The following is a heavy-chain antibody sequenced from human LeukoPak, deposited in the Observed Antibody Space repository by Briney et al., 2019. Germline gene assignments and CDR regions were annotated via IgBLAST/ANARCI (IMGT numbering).Heavy chain of an antibody. Sequence: SVKVSCKASGGTFSSYAISWVRQAPGQGLEWMGGIIPIFGTANYAQKFQGRVTITTDESTSTAYMELSSLRSKDTAVYYCAREARSGSYYRPHFDYWGQGTLVTVSS. V-gene: IGHV1-69*05. D-gene: IGHD3-10*01. CDR2: IIPIFGTA. CDR1: GGTFSSYA. CDR3: AREARSGSYYRPHFDY. J-gene: IGHJ4*02.